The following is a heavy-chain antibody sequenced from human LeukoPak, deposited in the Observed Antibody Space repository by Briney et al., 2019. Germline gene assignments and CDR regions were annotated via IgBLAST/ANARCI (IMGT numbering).Heavy chain of an antibody. Sequence: SQTLSLTCTVSGGSISSGSYYWSWIRQPAGKGLEWIGRIYTSGSTNYNPSLKSRVTISVDTSKDQFSLKLSSVTAADTAVYYCARGRIYYDSSSYYSYLEWWGQGTLVTVSS. CDR1: GGSISSGSYY. CDR3: ARGRIYYDSSSYYSYLEW. V-gene: IGHV4-61*02. CDR2: IYTSGST. D-gene: IGHD3-22*01. J-gene: IGHJ4*02.